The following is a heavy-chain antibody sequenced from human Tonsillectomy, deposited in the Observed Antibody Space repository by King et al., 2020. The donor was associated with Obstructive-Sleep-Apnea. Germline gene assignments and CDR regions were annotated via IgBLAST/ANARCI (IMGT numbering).Heavy chain of an antibody. CDR2: IYYSGST. V-gene: IGHV4-59*01. CDR3: ARYLVLGASYYYYGMDV. CDR1: GGSISSYY. J-gene: IGHJ6*02. D-gene: IGHD1-26*01. Sequence: QLQESGPGLVKPSETLSLTCTVSGGSISSYYWSWIRQPPGKGLEWIGYIYYSGSTNYNPSLKSRVTISVDTSKNQFSLKLSSVTAADTAVYYCARYLVLGASYYYYGMDVWGQGTTVTVSS.